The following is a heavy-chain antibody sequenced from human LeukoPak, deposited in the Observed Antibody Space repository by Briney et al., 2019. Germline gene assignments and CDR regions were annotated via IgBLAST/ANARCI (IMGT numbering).Heavy chain of an antibody. J-gene: IGHJ4*02. CDR3: ARKSASGNYPLDY. CDR1: GFTFSNYG. CDR2: IWYDGSNK. Sequence: GGSLRLSCAASGFTFSNYGMHWVRQAPGKGLEWVAFIWYDGSNKYYADSVKGRFTISRDNAKNTVSSLRAEDTALYYCARKSASGNYPLDYWGQGTLVTVSS. D-gene: IGHD3-10*01. V-gene: IGHV3-30*02.